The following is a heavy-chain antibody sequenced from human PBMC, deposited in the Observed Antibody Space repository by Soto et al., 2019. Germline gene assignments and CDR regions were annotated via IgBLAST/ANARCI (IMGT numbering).Heavy chain of an antibody. CDR3: ARREQSDYYYMDV. CDR2: ISSNGVGT. Sequence: EVQLVESGGGLVQPGGSLSLSCAASGFTFGNYAMDWVRQAPGKVLEYVSGISSNGVGTYYANSVKDRFTISRDNSKNTLYLQMGSLRAEDMAVYYCARREQSDYYYMDVWGKGTSVTVSS. V-gene: IGHV3-64*01. J-gene: IGHJ6*03. CDR1: GFTFGNYA. D-gene: IGHD6-19*01.